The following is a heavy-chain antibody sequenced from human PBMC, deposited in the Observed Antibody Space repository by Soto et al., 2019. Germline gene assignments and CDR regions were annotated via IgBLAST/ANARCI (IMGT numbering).Heavy chain of an antibody. J-gene: IGHJ5*02. V-gene: IGHV3-74*01. CDR2: INSDGSST. D-gene: IGHD1-26*01. Sequence: EVQLVESGGGLVQPGGSLRLSCVVSGLTFNSDWMHWVRQAPGKGLVWVSCINSDGSSTDFADSVKGRFTISRDNAKNTLYWQMNSLRAEDTAVYYCAREMQGAFDPWGQRTLVTVSP. CDR1: GLTFNSDW. CDR3: AREMQGAFDP.